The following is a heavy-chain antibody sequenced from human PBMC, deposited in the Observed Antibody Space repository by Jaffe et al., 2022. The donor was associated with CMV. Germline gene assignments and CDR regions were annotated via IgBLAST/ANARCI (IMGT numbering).Heavy chain of an antibody. CDR3: ARTPGYRNYEGRYSFDL. V-gene: IGHV3-11*06. CDR1: GFAFSDYY. J-gene: IGHJ4*02. CDR2: ISENSNDI. Sequence: QVQLVESGGGLVKPGGSLRLSCAASGFAFSDYYMGWIRQAPGKGLEWISHISENSNDIKYADSVKGRFTISRDTARNSLSLQMSSLQAEDTAVYYCARTPGYRNYEGRYSFDLWGQGTLVTVS. D-gene: IGHD5-12*01.